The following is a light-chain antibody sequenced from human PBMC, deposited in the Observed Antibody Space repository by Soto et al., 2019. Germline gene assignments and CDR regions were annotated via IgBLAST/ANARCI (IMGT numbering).Light chain of an antibody. V-gene: IGLV2-14*03. CDR1: SSDVGGNKY. CDR2: DVS. CDR3: SAFTGTTYV. J-gene: IGLJ1*01. Sequence: GSRAPWEAHPLTRPGTSSDVGGNKYVSWYQHYPGKAPKLMICDVSNRPSGVSNRFSGSKSGNTASLTISGLQAEDEADYYCSAFTGTTYVFGTGTKVTVL.